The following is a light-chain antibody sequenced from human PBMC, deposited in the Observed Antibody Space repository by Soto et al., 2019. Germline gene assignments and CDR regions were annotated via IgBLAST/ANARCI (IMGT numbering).Light chain of an antibody. V-gene: IGLV2-8*01. CDR2: EVT. CDR1: SSDVGLYDY. J-gene: IGLJ1*01. Sequence: QSALAQPPSASGSPGQSVTISCTGTSSDVGLYDYVSWYQQHPGKVPKLLIYEVTQRPSGVPDRFSGSKSGNTASLTVSGLQAEDEADYYCSSYGGNRNYVFGTGTKVTV. CDR3: SSYGGNRNYV.